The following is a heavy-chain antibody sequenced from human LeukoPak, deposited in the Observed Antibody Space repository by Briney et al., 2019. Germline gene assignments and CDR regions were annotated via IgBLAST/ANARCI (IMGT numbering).Heavy chain of an antibody. Sequence: PGGSLRLSCAASGFTFSSYSMNWVRQAPGKGLEWVSSISSSSSYIYYADSVKGRFTISRDNAKNSLYLQMNSLRAEDTAVYYCASGYHMIHHSFDYWGQGTLVTVSS. J-gene: IGHJ4*02. V-gene: IGHV3-21*04. D-gene: IGHD2-2*01. CDR2: ISSSSSYI. CDR1: GFTFSSYS. CDR3: ASGYHMIHHSFDY.